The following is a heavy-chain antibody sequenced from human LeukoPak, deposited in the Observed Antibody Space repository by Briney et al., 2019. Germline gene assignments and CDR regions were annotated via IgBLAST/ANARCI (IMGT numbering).Heavy chain of an antibody. J-gene: IGHJ4*02. CDR3: ARDRINSAYYDSSGYLPDY. CDR1: GFTFSSYS. D-gene: IGHD3-22*01. V-gene: IGHV3-21*01. Sequence: GGSLRLSXAASGFTFSSYSMNWVRQAPGKGLEWVSSISSSSSYIYYADSVKGRFTISRDNAKNSLYLQMNSLRAEDTAVYYCARDRINSAYYDSSGYLPDYWGQGTLVTVSS. CDR2: ISSSSSYI.